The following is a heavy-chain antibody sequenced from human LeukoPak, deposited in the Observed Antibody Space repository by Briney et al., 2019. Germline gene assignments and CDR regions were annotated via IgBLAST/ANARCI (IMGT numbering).Heavy chain of an antibody. V-gene: IGHV3-64D*06. J-gene: IGHJ4*02. D-gene: IGHD3-22*01. CDR1: GITFSDYS. Sequence: GGSLRLSCSASGITFSDYSMHWVRQAAGKGLEYVSGISDDGGGTYYADSVKGRFTISRDNSKNALSLQMSSLRAEDTAVYYCVIDPYYYDSSGSQGIWGQGTLVTVSS. CDR2: ISDDGGGT. CDR3: VIDPYYYDSSGSQGI.